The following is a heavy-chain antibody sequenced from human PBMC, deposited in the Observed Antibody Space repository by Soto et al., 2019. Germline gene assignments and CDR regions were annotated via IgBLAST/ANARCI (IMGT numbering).Heavy chain of an antibody. V-gene: IGHV1-69*10. CDR2: IIPVLGTA. CDR1: GGTFSSYA. Sequence: ASVKVSCKVSGGTFSSYAFSWVRQAPGQGLEWMGGIIPVLGTANDAQKFQGRVTITADKSTSTTYMDLSSLRSEDTAVYYCARVYYYDSSGYYWGAADIWGQGTMVTVSS. J-gene: IGHJ3*02. CDR3: ARVYYYDSSGYYWGAADI. D-gene: IGHD3-22*01.